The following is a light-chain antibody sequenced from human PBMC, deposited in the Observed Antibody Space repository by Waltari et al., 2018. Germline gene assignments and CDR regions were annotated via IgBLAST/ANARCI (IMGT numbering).Light chain of an antibody. J-gene: IGKJ4*01. V-gene: IGKV3-15*01. CDR1: QSISRN. CDR3: QQYDDWPPLT. CDR2: AAS. Sequence: EIVITQSPATLSVSPGDGATLSCRASQSISRNLAWYQQRPGQSPRLLIYAASTRATGVPGRFSGSGSGTEFTLSISTLQSEDFGVYYCQQYDDWPPLTFGGGTKVEIK.